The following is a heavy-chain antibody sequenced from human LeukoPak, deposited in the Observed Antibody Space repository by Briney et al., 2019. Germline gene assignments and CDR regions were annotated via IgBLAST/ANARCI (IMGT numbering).Heavy chain of an antibody. CDR1: GFTFSSYW. V-gene: IGHV3-7*01. D-gene: IGHD3-16*01. CDR2: IKHDGSEK. J-gene: IGHJ4*02. Sequence: GGSLRLSCAASGFTFSSYWMSWVRQSPGKGLEWVANIKHDGSEKYYVDSVKGRFTISRDNAKDSLYLQMNSLRAEDTAIYYCASAPGLGYWSQGTLVTVSS. CDR3: ASAPGLGY.